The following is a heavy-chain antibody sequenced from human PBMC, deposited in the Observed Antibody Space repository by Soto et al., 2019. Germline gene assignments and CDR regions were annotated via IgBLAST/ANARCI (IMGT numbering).Heavy chain of an antibody. D-gene: IGHD2-15*01. CDR3: ARGAARDDFDI. Sequence: GGSLRLSCAASGFTFSSYDMHWVRQATGKGLEWVSAIGTAGDTYYPGSVKGRFTISRENAKNSLYLQMNSLRAGDTAVYYCARGAARDDFDIWGQGTMVTVSS. J-gene: IGHJ3*02. CDR1: GFTFSSYD. V-gene: IGHV3-13*01. CDR2: IGTAGDT.